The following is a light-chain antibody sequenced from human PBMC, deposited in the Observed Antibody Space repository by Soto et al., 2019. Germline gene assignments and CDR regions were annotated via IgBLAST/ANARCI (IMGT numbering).Light chain of an antibody. Sequence: QSVLTQPPSVSAAPGQTVTISCSGSSSNIGNNYVSWYQQLPGTAPKLLIYDNNKRPSGIPDRFSGSKSGTSATLGITGLQTGDEADYYCGTWDSSLSAGQVFGTGTKLTVL. CDR2: DNN. CDR3: GTWDSSLSAGQV. J-gene: IGLJ1*01. CDR1: SSNIGNNY. V-gene: IGLV1-51*01.